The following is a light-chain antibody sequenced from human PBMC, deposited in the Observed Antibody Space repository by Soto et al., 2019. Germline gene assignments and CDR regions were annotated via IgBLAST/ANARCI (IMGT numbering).Light chain of an antibody. CDR1: SSDVGGYNY. V-gene: IGLV2-8*01. Sequence: QSALTQPPSASGSPGQSVTISCTGTSSDVGGYNYVSWYQQHPGKAPQLMIYEVSKRPSGVPDRFSGSKSGNTASLTVSGLQAEDEANYYCSSYAGSTVFGTGTRSPS. CDR3: SSYAGSTV. J-gene: IGLJ1*01. CDR2: EVS.